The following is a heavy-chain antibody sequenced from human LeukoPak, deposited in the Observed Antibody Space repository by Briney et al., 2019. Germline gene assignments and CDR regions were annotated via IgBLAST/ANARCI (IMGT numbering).Heavy chain of an antibody. CDR3: APTLLWFGEFKD. V-gene: IGHV1-2*02. Sequence: GASVKVSCKASGYTFNNYYVHWVRQAPGQGLEWMGWINPNSGGTNYAQKFQGRVTMTRDTSISAAYMELSRLRSDDTAVYYCAPTLLWFGEFKDWGQGTLVTVSS. CDR1: GYTFNNYY. D-gene: IGHD3-10*01. CDR2: INPNSGGT. J-gene: IGHJ4*02.